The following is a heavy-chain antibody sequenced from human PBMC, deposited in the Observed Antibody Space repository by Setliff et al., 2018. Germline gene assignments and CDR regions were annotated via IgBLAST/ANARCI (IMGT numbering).Heavy chain of an antibody. CDR2: ISWNSGSI. Sequence: LRLSCAASGFTFDDYAMHWVRQAPGKGLEWVSGISWNSGSIGYADSVKGRFTISRDNAKNSLYLQMNSLRAEDTALYYCAKDKGSSGYFPLDAFDIWGQGTMVTVSS. CDR3: AKDKGSSGYFPLDAFDI. V-gene: IGHV3-9*01. J-gene: IGHJ3*02. CDR1: GFTFDDYA. D-gene: IGHD3-22*01.